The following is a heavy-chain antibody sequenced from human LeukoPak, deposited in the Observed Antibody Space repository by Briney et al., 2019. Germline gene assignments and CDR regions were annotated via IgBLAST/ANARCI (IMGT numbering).Heavy chain of an antibody. D-gene: IGHD2-8*01. J-gene: IGHJ4*02. CDR1: GGSISSYC. CDR2: IYYSGST. Sequence: SETLSLTCTVSGGSISSYCWSWIRQPPGKGLEWIGYIYYSGSTNYNPSLKSRVTISVDTSKNQFSLKLSSVTAADTAVYYCARHGGYCTNGVCYGDFDYWGQGTLVTVSS. CDR3: ARHGGYCTNGVCYGDFDY. V-gene: IGHV4-59*08.